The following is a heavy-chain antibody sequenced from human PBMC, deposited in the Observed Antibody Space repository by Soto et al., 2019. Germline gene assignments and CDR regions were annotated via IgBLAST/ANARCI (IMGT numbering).Heavy chain of an antibody. CDR3: ARDLGPLWSNDY. J-gene: IGHJ4*02. CDR1: GFTFSSYS. Sequence: GGSLRLSCAASGFTFSSYSMNWVRQAPGKGLEWVSSISSSSSYIYYADSVKGRFTISRDNAKNSLYLQMNSLRAEDTAVYYCARDLGPLWSNDYWGQGTLVTVSS. V-gene: IGHV3-21*01. CDR2: ISSSSSYI. D-gene: IGHD3-10*01.